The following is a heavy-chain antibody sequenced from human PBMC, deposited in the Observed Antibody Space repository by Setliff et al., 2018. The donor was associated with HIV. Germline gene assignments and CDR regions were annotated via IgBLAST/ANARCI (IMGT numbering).Heavy chain of an antibody. D-gene: IGHD4-4*01. CDR2: INHRGST. J-gene: IGHJ5*02. V-gene: IGHV4-34*01. CDR3: ARGGRSTVTEWAWFDP. CDR1: GGSFTDIGGSFTDYY. Sequence: SETLSLTCAVFGGSFTDIGGSFTDYYWIWIRQPPGKGLEWIGEINHRGSTCYNPSLKSRVIISVDTSKNQISLKLTSVTAADTAVYYCARGGRSTVTEWAWFDPWGQGTLVTVSS.